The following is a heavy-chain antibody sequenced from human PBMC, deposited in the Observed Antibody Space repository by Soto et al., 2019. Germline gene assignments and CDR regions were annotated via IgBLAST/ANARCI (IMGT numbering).Heavy chain of an antibody. J-gene: IGHJ4*02. CDR2: INPSGGST. CDR3: ARAEIAAAESRGFDY. CDR1: GYTLTSYY. D-gene: IGHD6-13*01. Sequence: GASVKVSCKASGYTLTSYYMHWLRQAPGQGLEWMGIINPSGGSTSYAQKFQGRVTMTRDTSTSTVYMELSSLRSEDTAVYYCARAEIAAAESRGFDYWGQGTLVTVSS. V-gene: IGHV1-46*01.